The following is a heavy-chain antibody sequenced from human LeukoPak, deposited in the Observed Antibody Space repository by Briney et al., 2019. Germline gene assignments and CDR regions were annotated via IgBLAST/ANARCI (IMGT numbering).Heavy chain of an antibody. D-gene: IGHD3-10*01. J-gene: IGHJ4*02. CDR3: ARPTFGPFDY. CDR2: INHSGST. V-gene: IGHV4-34*01. Sequence: KPSETLSFTCAVYGGSFSGYYWSWIRQPPGKGLEWIGEINHSGSTNYNPSLKSRVTISVDTSKNQFSLKLSSVTAADTAVYYCARPTFGPFDYWGQGTLVTVSS. CDR1: GGSFSGYY.